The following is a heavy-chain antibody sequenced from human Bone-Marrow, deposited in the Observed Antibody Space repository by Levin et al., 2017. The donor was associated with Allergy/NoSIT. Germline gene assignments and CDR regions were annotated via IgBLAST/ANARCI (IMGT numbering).Heavy chain of an antibody. D-gene: IGHD6-19*01. J-gene: IGHJ4*02. CDR2: ISGSGGST. V-gene: IGHV3-23*01. CDR1: GFTFSSYA. CDR3: AKDLGVAVAEFADY. Sequence: PGGSLRLSCAASGFTFSSYAMSWVRQAPGKGLEWVSAISGSGGSTYYADSVKGRFTISRDNSKNTLYLQMNSLRAEDTAVYYCAKDLGVAVAEFADYWGQGTLVTVSS.